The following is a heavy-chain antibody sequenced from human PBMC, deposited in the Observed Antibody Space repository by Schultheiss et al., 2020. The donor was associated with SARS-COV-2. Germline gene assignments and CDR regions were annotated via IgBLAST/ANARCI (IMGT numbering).Heavy chain of an antibody. CDR3: ARDGIAVAGTSDAFDI. Sequence: GGSLRLSCAASGFTFSSYGMHWVRQAPGKGLEWVSYISSSSSTIYYADSVKGRFTISRDNAKNSLYLQMNSLRAEDTAVYYCARDGIAVAGTSDAFDIWGQATMVTVSS. D-gene: IGHD6-19*01. CDR1: GFTFSSYG. V-gene: IGHV3-48*01. J-gene: IGHJ3*02. CDR2: ISSSSSTI.